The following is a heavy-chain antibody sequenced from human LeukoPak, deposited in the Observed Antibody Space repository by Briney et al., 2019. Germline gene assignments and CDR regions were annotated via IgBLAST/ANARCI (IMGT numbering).Heavy chain of an antibody. Sequence: GGSLRLSCAASGFTFSSYGMSWVRRAPGKGLEWVSAISGSGGSTYYADSVKGRFTISRDNSKNTLYLQMNSLRAEDTAVYYCAKDQGLVFSFWGQGTLVTVSS. CDR2: ISGSGGST. V-gene: IGHV3-23*01. CDR1: GFTFSSYG. J-gene: IGHJ4*02. CDR3: AKDQGLVFSF. D-gene: IGHD6-19*01.